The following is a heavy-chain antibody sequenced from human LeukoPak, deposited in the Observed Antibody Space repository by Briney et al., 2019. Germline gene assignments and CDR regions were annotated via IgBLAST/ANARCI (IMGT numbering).Heavy chain of an antibody. J-gene: IGHJ4*02. V-gene: IGHV4-34*01. CDR2: INHSGST. CDR3: ARTAAGNRGGAQNDY. D-gene: IGHD6-13*01. CDR1: GGSFSGYY. Sequence: PSETLSLTCAVYGGSFSGYYWSWIRQPPGKGLEWIGEINHSGSTNYNPSLKSRVTISVDTSKSQFSLKLSSVTAADTAVYYCARTAAGNRGGAQNDYWGQGTLVTVSS.